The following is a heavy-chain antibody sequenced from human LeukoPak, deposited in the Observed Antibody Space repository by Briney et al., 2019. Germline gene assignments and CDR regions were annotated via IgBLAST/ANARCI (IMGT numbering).Heavy chain of an antibody. CDR3: ARDNLLWFGELLLPLDP. D-gene: IGHD3-10*01. CDR1: GFSFSSCA. V-gene: IGHV3-23*01. Sequence: GGSLRLSCAASGFSFSSCAMSWVRQAPGKGLEWVSGISGSGDSTDYADSVKGRFTISRDNAKNTLYLQMNSLRAEDTAVYYCARDNLLWFGELLLPLDPWGQGTLVTVSS. J-gene: IGHJ5*02. CDR2: ISGSGDST.